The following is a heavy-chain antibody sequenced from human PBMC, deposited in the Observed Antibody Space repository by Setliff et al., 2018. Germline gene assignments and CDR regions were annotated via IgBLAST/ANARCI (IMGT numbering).Heavy chain of an antibody. D-gene: IGHD3-10*01. CDR2: VSGAGDFT. V-gene: IGHV3-23*01. J-gene: IGHJ5*02. CDR3: VKLVPQAISSDP. CDR1: GGSFSSYA. Sequence: GASVKVSCKASGGSFSSYAMTWVRQAPGKGLEWVSTVSGAGDFTYYADSVKGRFTISRDNSKNTLFLQMNSLKTEDTAVYYCVKLVPQAISSDPWGQGTLVTVSS.